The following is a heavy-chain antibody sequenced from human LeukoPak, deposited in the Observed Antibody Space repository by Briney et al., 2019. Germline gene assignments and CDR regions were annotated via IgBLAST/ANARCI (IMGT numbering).Heavy chain of an antibody. Sequence: ASVKVSCKASGYTFTGHYMHWVRQAPGQGLEWMGWINPNSGGTNYAQKFQGRVTMTSDTSITTAYMELGSLRSDDTAVYYCARDYGFLPRYCSGDNCYSDVGDFWGQGTLVTVSS. V-gene: IGHV1-2*02. CDR1: GYTFTGHY. D-gene: IGHD2-15*01. J-gene: IGHJ4*02. CDR3: ARDYGFLPRYCSGDNCYSDVGDF. CDR2: INPNSGGT.